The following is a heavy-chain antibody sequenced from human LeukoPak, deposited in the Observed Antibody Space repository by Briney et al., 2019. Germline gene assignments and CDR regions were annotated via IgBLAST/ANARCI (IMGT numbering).Heavy chain of an antibody. CDR1: GYTFTSYG. Sequence: ASVKVSCKASGYTFTSYGISWVRQAPGQGLEWMGWISAYNGNTNYAQKLQGRVTMTTDTSTSTAYMELRSLRSDDTAVYYCARDRTVLRYFDWLLSDFDYWGQGTLVTVSS. V-gene: IGHV1-18*01. J-gene: IGHJ4*02. D-gene: IGHD3-9*01. CDR3: ARDRTVLRYFDWLLSDFDY. CDR2: ISAYNGNT.